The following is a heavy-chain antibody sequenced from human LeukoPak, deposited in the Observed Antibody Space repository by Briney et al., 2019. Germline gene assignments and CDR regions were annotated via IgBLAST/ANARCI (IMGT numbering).Heavy chain of an antibody. V-gene: IGHV1-46*01. CDR1: GYTFTSYY. CDR3: ARELTVDTAIHGWFAP. Sequence: ASVKVSCKASGYTFTSYYMHWVRQAPGQGLEWMGIINPSGGSTSYAQKFQGRVTMTRDTSTSTVYMELSSLRSEDTAVYYCARELTVDTAIHGWFAPWGQGTLVTVSS. CDR2: INPSGGST. D-gene: IGHD5-18*01. J-gene: IGHJ5*02.